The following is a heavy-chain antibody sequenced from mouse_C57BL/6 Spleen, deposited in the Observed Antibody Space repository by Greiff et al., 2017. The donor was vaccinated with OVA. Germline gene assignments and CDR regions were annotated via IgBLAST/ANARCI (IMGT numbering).Heavy chain of an antibody. CDR1: GFTFSSYT. J-gene: IGHJ4*01. CDR3: AIYSSSYYAMET. CDR2: ISGGGGNT. D-gene: IGHD1-1*01. Sequence: EVQVVESGGGLVKPGGSLKLSCAASGFTFSSYTMSWVRQTPEKRLEWVATISGGGGNTYYPDSVKGRFTISRDNAKNTLYLQMSSLRSEDTALYYCAIYSSSYYAMETWGVGTSVTASS. V-gene: IGHV5-9*01.